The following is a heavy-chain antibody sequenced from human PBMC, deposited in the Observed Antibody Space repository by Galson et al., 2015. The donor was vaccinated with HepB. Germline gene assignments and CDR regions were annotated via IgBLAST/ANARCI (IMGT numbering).Heavy chain of an antibody. V-gene: IGHV1-69*13. CDR2: IIPIFGTA. Sequence: SVKVSCKASGGTFSSYAISWVRQAPGQGLEWMGGIIPIFGTANYAQKFQGRVTITADESTSTAYMELSSLRSEDTAVYYCASSGGAMVRGVIILDYFDYWGQGTLVTVSS. J-gene: IGHJ4*02. CDR1: GGTFSSYA. CDR3: ASSGGAMVRGVIILDYFDY. D-gene: IGHD3-10*01.